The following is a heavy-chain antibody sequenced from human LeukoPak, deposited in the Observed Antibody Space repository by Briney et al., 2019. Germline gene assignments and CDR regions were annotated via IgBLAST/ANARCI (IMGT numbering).Heavy chain of an antibody. CDR3: ARRGVPPYYYMDV. D-gene: IGHD3-10*01. V-gene: IGHV4-39*01. J-gene: IGHJ6*03. CDR2: IYYSGST. CDR1: GGSISSSSYY. Sequence: PSETLSLTCAVSGGSISSSSYYWGWIRQPPGKGLEWIGSIYYSGSTYYNPSLKSRVTISVDTSKNQFSLKLSSVTAADTAVYYCARRGVPPYYYMDVWGKGTTVTVSS.